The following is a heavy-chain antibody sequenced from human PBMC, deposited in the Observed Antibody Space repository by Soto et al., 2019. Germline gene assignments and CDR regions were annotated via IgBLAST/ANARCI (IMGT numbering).Heavy chain of an antibody. CDR1: GLTVRGKKY. V-gene: IGHV3-53*01. CDR2: VYDLDGT. D-gene: IGHD2-21*01. J-gene: IGHJ3*02. CDR3: ANCCLREDAYDI. Sequence: LRLSRVTSGLTVRGKKYMYWVGQAPRKGPEWLSGVYDLDGTYYAASVRGRFTTYIDSSTTTVNLQTHHLRPEDTAPEFAANCCLREDAYDIWGRGTMVTVSS.